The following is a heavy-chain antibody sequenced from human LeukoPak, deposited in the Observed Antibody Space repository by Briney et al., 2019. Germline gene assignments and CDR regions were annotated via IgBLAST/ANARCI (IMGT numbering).Heavy chain of an antibody. CDR1: GFTFSSYT. D-gene: IGHD6-19*01. CDR2: ISSSSSYI. V-gene: IGHV3-21*01. CDR3: ARAQWLVQGYYFDY. Sequence: GGSLRLSCAASGFTFSSYTMNWVRQAPGKGLEWVSSISSSSSYIYYADSVKGRFTISRDNAKNSLYLQMNSLRAEDTAVYYCARAQWLVQGYYFDYWGQGTLVTVSS. J-gene: IGHJ4*02.